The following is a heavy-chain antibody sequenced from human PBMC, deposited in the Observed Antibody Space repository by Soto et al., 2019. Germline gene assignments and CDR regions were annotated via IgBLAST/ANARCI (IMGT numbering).Heavy chain of an antibody. J-gene: IGHJ4*02. CDR3: ARAHTYYYDMRGYSKQSFYFAS. V-gene: IGHV4-31*03. D-gene: IGHD3-22*01. CDR1: CGAISSGGYY. CDR2: ISYSGSS. Sequence: LFRTCSVSCGAISSGGYYFNCMRQVPGSLRGWIGYISYSGSSYYNPSLESRLSVSMDMSGNQFSLKLSSVTAADTAVYFCARAHTYYYDMRGYSKQSFYFASWGQGTQVTVSS.